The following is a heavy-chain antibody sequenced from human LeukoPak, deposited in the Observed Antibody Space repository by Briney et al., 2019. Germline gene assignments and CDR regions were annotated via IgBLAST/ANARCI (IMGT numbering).Heavy chain of an antibody. CDR3: ARVRGIYYYYMDV. CDR1: GFTFSTYA. CDR2: ISYDGSNK. J-gene: IGHJ6*03. Sequence: GGSLRLSCAASGFTFSTYAMHWVCQAPGKGLEWVALISYDGSNKYYADSVKGRFTISRDNAKNSLYLQMNSLRAEDTAVYYCARVRGIYYYYMDVWGKGTTVTISS. V-gene: IGHV3-30*04. D-gene: IGHD3-3*01.